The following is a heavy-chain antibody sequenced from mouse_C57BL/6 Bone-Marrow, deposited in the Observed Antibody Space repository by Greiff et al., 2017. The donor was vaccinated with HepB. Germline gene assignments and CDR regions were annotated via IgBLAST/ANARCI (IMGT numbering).Heavy chain of an antibody. Sequence: QVHVKQSGAELVRPGASVKLSCKASGYTFTDYYINWVKQRPGQGLEWIARIYPGSGNTYYNEKFKGKATLTAEKSSSTAYMQLSSLTSEDSAVYFCARAGNYGYFDVWGTGTTVTVSS. J-gene: IGHJ1*03. CDR2: IYPGSGNT. CDR3: ARAGNYGYFDV. CDR1: GYTFTDYY. D-gene: IGHD2-1*01. V-gene: IGHV1-76*01.